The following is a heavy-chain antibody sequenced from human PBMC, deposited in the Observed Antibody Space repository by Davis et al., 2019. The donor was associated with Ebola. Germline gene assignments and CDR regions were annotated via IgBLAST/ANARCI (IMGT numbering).Heavy chain of an antibody. CDR2: IYHSGST. Sequence: SETLSLTCAVSGGSISSSNWWSWVRQPPGKGLEWIGEIYHSGSTNYNPSLKSRVTISVDKSKNQFSLQLNSVTPEDTAVYYCARVVHYYYGMDVWGQGTTVTVSS. V-gene: IGHV4-4*02. CDR1: GGSISSSNW. CDR3: ARVVHYYYGMDV. J-gene: IGHJ6*02.